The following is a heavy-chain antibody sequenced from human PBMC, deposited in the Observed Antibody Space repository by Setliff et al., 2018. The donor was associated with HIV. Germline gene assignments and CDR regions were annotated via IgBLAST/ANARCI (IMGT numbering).Heavy chain of an antibody. CDR3: ARDRGGYFFHYFDH. Sequence: GGSLRLSCAASGFTFSSYWMSWVRQAPGKGLEWVANIKQDGSEKYYVDSAKGRFTISRDNAKNSLYLQMNSLRAEDTAVYYCARDRGGYFFHYFDHWGQGTLVTVSS. J-gene: IGHJ4*02. V-gene: IGHV3-7*03. CDR2: IKQDGSEK. CDR1: GFTFSSYW. D-gene: IGHD5-18*01.